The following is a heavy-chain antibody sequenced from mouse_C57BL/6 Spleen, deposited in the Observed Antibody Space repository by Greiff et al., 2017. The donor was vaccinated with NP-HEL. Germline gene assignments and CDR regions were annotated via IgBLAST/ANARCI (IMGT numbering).Heavy chain of an antibody. D-gene: IGHD2-4*01. CDR2: IDPNSGGT. CDR3: ARSDYDGALLAMDY. V-gene: IGHV1-72*01. Sequence: QVHVKQPGAELVKPGASVKLSCKASGYTFTSYWMHWVKQRPGRGLEWIGRIDPNSGGTKYNEKFKSKATLTVDKPSSTAYMQLSSLTSEDSAVYYCARSDYDGALLAMDYWGQGTSVTVSS. CDR1: GYTFTSYW. J-gene: IGHJ4*01.